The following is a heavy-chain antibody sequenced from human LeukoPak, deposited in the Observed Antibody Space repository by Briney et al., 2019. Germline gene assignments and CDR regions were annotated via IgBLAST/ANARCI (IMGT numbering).Heavy chain of an antibody. D-gene: IGHD2-15*01. CDR2: IYSGGST. Sequence: GGSLRLSCAASGFTFSSYSMNWVRQAPGKGLEWVSVIYSGGSTYYADSVKGRFTISRHNSKNTLYLQMNSLRAEDTAVYYCIASGSTFDSWGQGTLVTVSS. CDR3: IASGSTFDS. V-gene: IGHV3-53*01. CDR1: GFTFSSYS. J-gene: IGHJ4*02.